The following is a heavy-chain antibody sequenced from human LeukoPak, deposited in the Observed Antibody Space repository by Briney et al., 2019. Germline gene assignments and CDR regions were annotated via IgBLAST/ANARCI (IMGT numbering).Heavy chain of an antibody. Sequence: KASETLSLTCAVYGGSFSGYYWSWIRQPPGKGLEWIGEINHSGSTNYNPSLKSRVTISVDTSKNQFSLKLSSVTAADTAVYYCARTVVVAYFDYWGQGTLVTVSS. CDR2: INHSGST. J-gene: IGHJ4*02. CDR1: GGSFSGYY. CDR3: ARTVVVAYFDY. V-gene: IGHV4-34*01. D-gene: IGHD2-15*01.